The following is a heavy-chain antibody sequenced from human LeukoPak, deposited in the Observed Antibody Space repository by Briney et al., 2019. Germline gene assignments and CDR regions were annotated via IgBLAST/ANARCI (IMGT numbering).Heavy chain of an antibody. J-gene: IGHJ4*02. Sequence: SETLSLTCAVYGGSFSGYYWSWIRQPPGKGLEWIGEINHSGSTNYNPSLKSRVTISVDTSKNQFSLKLSSVTAADTAVYYCARGRSTMVRGVCLDYWGQGTLVTVSS. D-gene: IGHD3-10*01. CDR1: GGSFSGYY. CDR3: ARGRSTMVRGVCLDY. CDR2: INHSGST. V-gene: IGHV4-34*01.